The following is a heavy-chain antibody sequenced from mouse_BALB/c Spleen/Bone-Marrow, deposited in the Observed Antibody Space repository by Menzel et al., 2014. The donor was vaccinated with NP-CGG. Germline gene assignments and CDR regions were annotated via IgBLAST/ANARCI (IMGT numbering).Heavy chain of an antibody. CDR1: GFSLXGYG. V-gene: IGHV2-6-7*01. J-gene: IGHJ4*01. D-gene: IGHD1-1*02. CDR2: IWGDGST. Sequence: QVQLKQSGPGLVAPSQSLSITCTVSGFSLXGYGVNWFRQPPGKGLEWLGMIWGDGSTDYNSALKSRLSISKDNSKSQVFSKMNSLQTDDTARYYCAIYGHYAMDYWGQGTSVTVSS. CDR3: AIYGHYAMDY.